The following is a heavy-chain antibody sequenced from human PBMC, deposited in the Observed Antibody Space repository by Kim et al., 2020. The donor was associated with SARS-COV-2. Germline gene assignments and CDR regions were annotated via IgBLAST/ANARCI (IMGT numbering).Heavy chain of an antibody. V-gene: IGHV3-48*03. CDR1: GFTFSSYE. CDR2: ISSSGSTI. Sequence: GGSLRLSCAASGFTFSSYEMNWVRQAPGKGLEWVSYISSSGSTIYYADSVKGRFTISRDNAKNSLYLQMNSLRAEDTAVYYCARDHPPNYYDQPGLDPWGQGTLVTVSS. D-gene: IGHD3-16*01. CDR3: ARDHPPNYYDQPGLDP. J-gene: IGHJ5*02.